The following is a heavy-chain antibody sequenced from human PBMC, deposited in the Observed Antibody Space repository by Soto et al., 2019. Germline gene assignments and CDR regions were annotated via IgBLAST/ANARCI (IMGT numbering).Heavy chain of an antibody. Sequence: GSLRLSCAASGFTFSSYAMHWVRQAPGKGLEWVAVISYDGSNKYYADSVKGRFTISRDNSKNTLYLQMNSLRAEDTAVYYCARVPSSSGRAHFDYWGRGTLVTVSS. V-gene: IGHV3-30-3*01. CDR2: ISYDGSNK. CDR3: ARVPSSSGRAHFDY. CDR1: GFTFSSYA. D-gene: IGHD2-15*01. J-gene: IGHJ4*02.